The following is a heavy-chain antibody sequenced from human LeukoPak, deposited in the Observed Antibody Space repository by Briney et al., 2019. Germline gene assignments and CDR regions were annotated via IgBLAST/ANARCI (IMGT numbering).Heavy chain of an antibody. Sequence: SETLSLTCTVSGGSISSYYWSWIRQPPGKGLEWIGYIYYSGSTNYNPSLKSRVTISVDTSKNQFSLKLSSVTAADTAVYYCARYIPPYCGGDCYSSAFDIWGQGTMVTVSS. J-gene: IGHJ3*02. CDR2: IYYSGST. CDR3: ARYIPPYCGGDCYSSAFDI. CDR1: GGSISSYY. V-gene: IGHV4-59*01. D-gene: IGHD2-21*02.